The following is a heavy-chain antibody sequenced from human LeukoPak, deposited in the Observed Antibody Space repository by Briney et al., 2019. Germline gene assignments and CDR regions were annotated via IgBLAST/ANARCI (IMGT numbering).Heavy chain of an antibody. CDR2: ISAYNGNT. V-gene: IGHV1-18*01. Sequence: ASVKVSCKASGYTFTIYGISWVRQAPGQGREWMGWISAYNGNTNYAQKLQGRVTMTTDTSTSTAYMELRSLRSDDTAVYYCARDLGYCSGGSCYSSWDFQHWGQGTPVTVSS. CDR3: ARDLGYCSGGSCYSSWDFQH. J-gene: IGHJ1*01. D-gene: IGHD2-15*01. CDR1: GYTFTIYG.